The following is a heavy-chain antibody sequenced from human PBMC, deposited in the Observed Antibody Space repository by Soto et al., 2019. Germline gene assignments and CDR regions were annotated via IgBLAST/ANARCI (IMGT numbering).Heavy chain of an antibody. V-gene: IGHV4-59*08. CDR2: IHHSGST. J-gene: IGHJ6*02. D-gene: IGHD3-10*01. CDR3: ARQGFGQLHGLVDV. Sequence: PSETLSLTCSVAGGSITGHYCSWFRQPPGKGLEWIGYIHHSGSTSYNPSLKSRVTMSVDTSKNQFSLKVSSVTAADTALYYCARQGFGQLHGLVDVWGPGTTVTVSS. CDR1: GGSITGHY.